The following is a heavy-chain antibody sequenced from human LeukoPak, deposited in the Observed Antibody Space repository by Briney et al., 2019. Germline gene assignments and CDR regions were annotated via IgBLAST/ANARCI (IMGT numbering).Heavy chain of an antibody. D-gene: IGHD6-25*01. V-gene: IGHV6-1*01. CDR3: ARSYSGRIDY. CDR2: TYYRSKWYN. CDR1: GDSVSSNSAA. Sequence: SQTLSLTCAISGDSVSSNSAAWTWIRQSPSRGLEWLGRTYYRSKWYNYYAVSVKSRIIINPATSKNQFSLQLNSVPPDDTAVYYCARSYSGRIDYWGQGTLVTVSS. J-gene: IGHJ4*02.